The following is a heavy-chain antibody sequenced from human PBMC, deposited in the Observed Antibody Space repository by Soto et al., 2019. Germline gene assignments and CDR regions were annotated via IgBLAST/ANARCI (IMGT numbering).Heavy chain of an antibody. D-gene: IGHD3-10*01. V-gene: IGHV4-59*01. CDR1: GGSISSYY. CDR3: AREASTVRGNWFDP. CDR2: IYYSGST. Sequence: SETLSLTCTVSGGSISSYYWSWIRQPPGKGLEWIGYIYYSGSTYYNPSLKSRVTISVDTSKNQFSLKLSSVTAADTAVYYCAREASTVRGNWFDPRG. J-gene: IGHJ5*02.